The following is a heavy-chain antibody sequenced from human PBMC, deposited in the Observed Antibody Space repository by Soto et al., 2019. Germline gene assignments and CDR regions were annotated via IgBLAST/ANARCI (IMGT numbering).Heavy chain of an antibody. V-gene: IGHV3-23*01. CDR2: ISGSGVST. CDR3: AKNSTAPDDLASFDP. D-gene: IGHD3-16*01. CDR1: GFTFITYA. J-gene: IGHJ5*02. Sequence: EVQLLESGGGLVQPGGSLRLSCAASGFTFITYAMNWVRQAPGKGLEWVSSISGSGVSTYYADSVRGRFTISRDNFKNTLSLQMNSLRAEDTAQYYCAKNSTAPDDLASFDPWGQGTLVTVSS.